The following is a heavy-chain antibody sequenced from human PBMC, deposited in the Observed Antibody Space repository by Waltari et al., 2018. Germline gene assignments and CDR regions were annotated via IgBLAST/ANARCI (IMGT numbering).Heavy chain of an antibody. Sequence: QVQLQQWGAGLLKPSETLSLTCAVYGGSFSGYYWSWIRQPPGKGLEWIGKINHSGSTNYNPSLKSRVTISVDTSKNQFSLKLSSVTAADTAVYYCARWVATTISYYYYGMDVWGQGTMVTVSS. CDR1: GGSFSGYY. J-gene: IGHJ6*02. D-gene: IGHD5-12*01. CDR3: ARWVATTISYYYYGMDV. CDR2: INHSGST. V-gene: IGHV4-34*01.